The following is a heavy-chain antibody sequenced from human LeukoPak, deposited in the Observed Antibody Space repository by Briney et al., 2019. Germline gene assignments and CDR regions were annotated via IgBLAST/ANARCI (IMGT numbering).Heavy chain of an antibody. CDR1: GFTVSSNY. CDR3: ARRPDYGGTPTFDY. D-gene: IGHD4-23*01. J-gene: IGHJ4*02. Sequence: GGSLRLSCAASGFTVSSNYMSWVRRAPGKGLEWVSVIYSGGSTYYADSVKGRFTISRDNSKNTLYLQLNSLRFEDTAVYYCARRPDYGGTPTFDYWGQGTLVTVSS. V-gene: IGHV3-66*01. CDR2: IYSGGST.